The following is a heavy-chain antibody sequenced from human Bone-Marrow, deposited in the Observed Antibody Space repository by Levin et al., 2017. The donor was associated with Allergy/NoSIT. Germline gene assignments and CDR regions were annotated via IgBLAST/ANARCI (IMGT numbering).Heavy chain of an antibody. D-gene: IGHD2/OR15-2a*01. CDR2: MNPNSGNT. V-gene: IGHV1-8*01. Sequence: GESLKISCKASGYTFTSYDINWVRQATGQGLEWMGWMNPNSGNTGYAQKFQGRVTMTRNTSISTAYMELSSLRSEDTAVYYCAISMDTAFDPWGQGTLVTVSS. CDR1: GYTFTSYD. CDR3: AISMDTAFDP. J-gene: IGHJ5*02.